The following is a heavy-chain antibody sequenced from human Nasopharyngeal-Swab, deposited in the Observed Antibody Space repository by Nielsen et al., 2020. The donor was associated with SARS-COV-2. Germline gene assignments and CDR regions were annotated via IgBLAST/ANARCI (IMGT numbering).Heavy chain of an antibody. CDR2: IYYSGST. J-gene: IGHJ6*02. CDR3: AREVVPAAIPYYYYGMDV. D-gene: IGHD2-2*01. CDR1: GGSISSGGYY. Sequence: SETLSLTCTVSGGSISSGGYYWSWIRQHPGKGLEWIGYIYYSGSTYYNPSLKSRVTISVDTSKNQFSLKLSSVTAAGTAVYYCAREVVPAAIPYYYYGMDVWGQGTTVTVSS. V-gene: IGHV4-31*03.